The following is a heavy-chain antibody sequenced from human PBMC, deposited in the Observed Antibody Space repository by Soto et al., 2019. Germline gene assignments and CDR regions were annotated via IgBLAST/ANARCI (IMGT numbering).Heavy chain of an antibody. CDR3: VKDGSSGWPYYYGMDV. J-gene: IGHJ6*02. CDR1: GFTFSSYG. Sequence: GGALRLSCAASGFTFSSYGMHWVRQAPGKGLEWVAVISYDGRNKYYADSVKGRFTISRDNSKNTLYLQMSSLRPEDTAVYYCVKDGSSGWPYYYGMDVWGQGTTVTVSS. CDR2: ISYDGRNK. D-gene: IGHD6-19*01. V-gene: IGHV3-30*18.